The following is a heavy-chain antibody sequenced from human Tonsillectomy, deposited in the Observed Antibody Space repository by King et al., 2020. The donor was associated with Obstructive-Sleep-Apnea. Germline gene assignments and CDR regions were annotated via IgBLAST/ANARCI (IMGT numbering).Heavy chain of an antibody. Sequence: QLQESGPGLVKPSQTLSLTCSVSGGSISSGIYYWRWIRPHPGKGLEWIGYISHSGGTYSNPSLQSRVTISIDTSKNQFSLKLRSVTAADTAVYYCARDDGSGNEGLDNWGQGTLVTVSS. CDR1: GGSISSGIYY. CDR3: ARDDGSGNEGLDN. D-gene: IGHD3-10*01. CDR2: ISHSGGT. V-gene: IGHV4-31*03. J-gene: IGHJ4*02.